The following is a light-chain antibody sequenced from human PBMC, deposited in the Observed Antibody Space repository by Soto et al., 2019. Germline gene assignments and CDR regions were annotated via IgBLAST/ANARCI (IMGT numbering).Light chain of an antibody. CDR1: QSVSSN. J-gene: IGKJ2*01. Sequence: IVMTQSPATLSVSPGERVTLSCRASQSVSSNLAWYRQKPGQAPRLLIYSASTRATGIPARFSGSGSGTEFTLAITSLQSEDFAVYFCQQYVIWPPTFTFGQGTKLEIK. CDR2: SAS. V-gene: IGKV3-15*01. CDR3: QQYVIWPPTFT.